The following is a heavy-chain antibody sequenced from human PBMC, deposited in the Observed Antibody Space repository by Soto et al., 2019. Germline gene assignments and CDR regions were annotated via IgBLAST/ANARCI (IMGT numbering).Heavy chain of an antibody. CDR2: IYYSGST. CDR3: ARAVPFEKLFDY. D-gene: IGHD2-15*01. CDR1: GGSISSYY. Sequence: PSETLSLTCTVSGGSISSYYWNWIRQPPGKGLEWIVYIYYSGSTNYNPSLKSRLTISVDTSKNRFSLKLSSVSAADTAVYYCARAVPFEKLFDYWGQGTLDTVSS. J-gene: IGHJ4*02. V-gene: IGHV4-59*01.